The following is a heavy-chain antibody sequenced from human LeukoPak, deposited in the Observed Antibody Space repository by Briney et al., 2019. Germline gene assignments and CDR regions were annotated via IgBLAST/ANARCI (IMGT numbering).Heavy chain of an antibody. CDR3: ARGNWNYASFWFDP. V-gene: IGHV4-59*01. D-gene: IGHD1-7*01. Sequence: PSETLSLXCTVSGGSISSYYWSWIRQPPGKGLEWIGYIYYSGSTNYNPSLKSRVTISVDTSKNQFSLKLSSVTAADTAVYYCARGNWNYASFWFDPWGQGTLVTVSS. CDR2: IYYSGST. J-gene: IGHJ5*02. CDR1: GGSISSYY.